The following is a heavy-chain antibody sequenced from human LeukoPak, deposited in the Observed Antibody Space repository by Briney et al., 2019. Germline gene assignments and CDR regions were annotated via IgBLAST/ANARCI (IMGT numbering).Heavy chain of an antibody. V-gene: IGHV1-18*01. D-gene: IGHD6-6*01. CDR3: ARDRIAVRPGWFDP. CDR2: ISVYNGNT. CDR1: GYTFTSYG. Sequence: ASVKVSCKASGYTFTSYGISWVGQAPGQGLEWMGWISVYNGNTKYAQNFQGRVTMTTDTSTSTAYMELRSLRSDDTAVYYCARDRIAVRPGWFDPWGQGTLVTVSS. J-gene: IGHJ5*02.